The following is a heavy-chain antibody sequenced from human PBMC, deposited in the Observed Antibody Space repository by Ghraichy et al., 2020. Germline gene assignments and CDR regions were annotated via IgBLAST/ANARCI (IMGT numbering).Heavy chain of an antibody. J-gene: IGHJ4*02. CDR3: ARDGSISGWDFDY. D-gene: IGHD6-19*01. CDR1: GFSFSNYN. CDR2: IGTRSGYI. V-gene: IGHV3-21*01. Sequence: GGSLRLSCSASGFSFSNYNMNWVRQAPGKGLEWVSCIGTRSGYIYYADSVKGRFIISRDNAKNSLYLQMNSLRAEDTAVYYCARDGSISGWDFDYWGQGALVTVSS.